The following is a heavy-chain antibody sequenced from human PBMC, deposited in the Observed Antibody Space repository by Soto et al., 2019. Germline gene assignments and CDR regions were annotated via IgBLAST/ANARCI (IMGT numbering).Heavy chain of an antibody. CDR1: GFSLSTIGVG. CDR3: AHRKEEYYYGSGTKSGWFDP. Sequence: QITLKESGPTLVKPTQTLTLTCTFSGFSLSTIGVGVGWIRQPPGKALEWLALIYWDDDKRYSTSLKSRLTITKDTSKNQVVLTMTNMDPVDTATYYCAHRKEEYYYGSGTKSGWFDPWGQGTLVTVSS. CDR2: IYWDDDK. V-gene: IGHV2-5*02. J-gene: IGHJ5*02. D-gene: IGHD3-10*01.